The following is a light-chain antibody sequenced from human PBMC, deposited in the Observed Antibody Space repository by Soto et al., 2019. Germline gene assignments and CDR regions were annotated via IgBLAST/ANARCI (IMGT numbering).Light chain of an antibody. CDR3: SSYTTRSTLV. J-gene: IGLJ2*01. V-gene: IGLV2-14*01. CDR2: DVT. Sequence: QSALTQPASVSGSPGQSITISCTGTSSDVGAYDFVSWYQHYPGKAPKLVTFDVTHRPPGISDRFSGSKSANTASLTFSGLQAEDEAFYYCSSYTTRSTLVFGGGTKLTVL. CDR1: SSDVGAYDF.